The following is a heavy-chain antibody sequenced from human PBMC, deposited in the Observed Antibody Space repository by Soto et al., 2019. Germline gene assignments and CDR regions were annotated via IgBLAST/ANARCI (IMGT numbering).Heavy chain of an antibody. Sequence: QITLKESGPTLVKPTQTLTLTCTFSGFSLSTSGVVVGWLRQPPGEALEWLARIYWNDDERYSPSLKSRLTITKETSKNQVVLTMTNMDSVDTATYYCARRRTVVPLAFDIWGQGTIITVSS. CDR1: GFSLSTSGVV. CDR3: ARRRTVVPLAFDI. D-gene: IGHD3-10*01. CDR2: IYWNDDE. J-gene: IGHJ3*02. V-gene: IGHV2-5*01.